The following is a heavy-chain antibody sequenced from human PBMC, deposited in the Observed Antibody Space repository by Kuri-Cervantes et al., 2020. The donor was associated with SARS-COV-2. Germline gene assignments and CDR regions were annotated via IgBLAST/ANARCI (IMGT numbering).Heavy chain of an antibody. Sequence: SVKVSCKASGDTFTSYAINWVRQAPGQGLEWMGKIIPIPGIADYAQKFQGRVTITADKSTNTAYMEMSSLTSEDTAVYYCARGDDEAYWGQGTLVTVSS. CDR3: ARGDDEAY. D-gene: IGHD3-16*01. CDR2: IIPIPGIA. CDR1: GDTFTSYA. V-gene: IGHV1-69*04. J-gene: IGHJ4*02.